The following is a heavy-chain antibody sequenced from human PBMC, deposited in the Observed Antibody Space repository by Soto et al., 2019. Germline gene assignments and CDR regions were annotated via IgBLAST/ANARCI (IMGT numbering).Heavy chain of an antibody. Sequence: QVQLVQSGAEVKKPGASVMVSCKGSGYSFITYGMSWVRQAPGQGLEWVGWISTYNGNTKYVERLQGRVTMTTDTTTSTAYMELRSLRSDDTAVYYCARGPTDYYDKSGDYCLDYCGQGTLVTVSP. J-gene: IGHJ4*02. V-gene: IGHV1-18*01. CDR2: ISTYNGNT. CDR1: GYSFITYG. D-gene: IGHD3-22*01. CDR3: ARGPTDYYDKSGDYCLDY.